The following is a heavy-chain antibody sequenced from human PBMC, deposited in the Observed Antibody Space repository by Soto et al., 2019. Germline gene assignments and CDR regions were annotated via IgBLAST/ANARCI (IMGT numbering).Heavy chain of an antibody. CDR3: ARGDYYDSSGYLSYYYYYYGMDV. V-gene: IGHV4-59*01. CDR2: IYYSGST. CDR1: GGSISSYY. J-gene: IGHJ6*02. D-gene: IGHD3-22*01. Sequence: SETLSLTCTVSGGSISSYYWSWIRQPPGKGLEWIGYIYYSGSTNYNPSLKSRVTISVDTSKNQFSLKLSSVTAADTAVYYCARGDYYDSSGYLSYYYYYYGMDVWGQGTTVTV.